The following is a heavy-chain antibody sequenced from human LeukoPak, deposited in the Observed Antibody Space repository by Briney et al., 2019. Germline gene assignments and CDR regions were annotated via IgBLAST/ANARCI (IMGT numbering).Heavy chain of an antibody. CDR3: ARDRQLAASPDSAFDI. D-gene: IGHD6-13*01. Sequence: SETLSLTCTVSGGSISSSSYYWGWIRQPPGKGLEWIGSIYYSGSTYYNPSLKSRVTISVDTSKNQFSLKLSSVTAADTAVYYCARDRQLAASPDSAFDIWGQGTMVTVSS. J-gene: IGHJ3*02. V-gene: IGHV4-39*07. CDR2: IYYSGST. CDR1: GGSISSSSYY.